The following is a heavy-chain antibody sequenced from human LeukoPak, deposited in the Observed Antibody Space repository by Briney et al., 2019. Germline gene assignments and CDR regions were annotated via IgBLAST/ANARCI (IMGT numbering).Heavy chain of an antibody. CDR2: IYYSGST. CDR1: GGSISSSSYY. V-gene: IGHV4-39*07. CDR3: ARGATPTSIRWELLGDYYFDY. J-gene: IGHJ4*02. Sequence: SETLSLTCTVSGGSISSSSYYWGWIRQPPGKGLEWIGSIYYSGSTYYNPSLKSRVTISVDTSKSQFSLKLGSVTAADTAVYYCARGATPTSIRWELLGDYYFDYWGQGTLVTVSS. D-gene: IGHD1-26*01.